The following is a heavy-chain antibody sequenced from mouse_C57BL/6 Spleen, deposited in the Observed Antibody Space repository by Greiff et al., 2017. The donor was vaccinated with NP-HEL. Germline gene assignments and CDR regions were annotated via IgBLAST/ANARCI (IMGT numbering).Heavy chain of an antibody. CDR3: ARYPYGSRYFDV. CDR1: GFTFTDYY. D-gene: IGHD1-1*01. Sequence: EVQLVESGGGLVQPGGSLSLSCAASGFTFTDYYMSWVRQPPGKALEWLGFIRNKANGYTTEYSASVKGRFTISRDNSQSILYLQMNALRAEDSATYYCARYPYGSRYFDVWGTGTTVTVSS. V-gene: IGHV7-3*01. CDR2: IRNKANGYTT. J-gene: IGHJ1*03.